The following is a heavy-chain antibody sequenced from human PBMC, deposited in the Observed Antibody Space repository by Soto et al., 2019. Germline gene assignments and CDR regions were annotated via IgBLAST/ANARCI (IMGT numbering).Heavy chain of an antibody. CDR2: VSFDSKNK. J-gene: IGHJ6*02. D-gene: IGHD1-26*01. CDR1: GFSFESYG. V-gene: IGHV3-30*18. CDR3: AKESVEATYSYYGMDV. Sequence: PGGSLRLSCGGSGFSFESYGMHWVRQAPDKGLEWVATVSFDSKNKYYIDSVEGRFTISRDNSKKMLSLQMTSLRHEDTAVYYCAKESVEATYSYYGMDVWGPGTTVTVS.